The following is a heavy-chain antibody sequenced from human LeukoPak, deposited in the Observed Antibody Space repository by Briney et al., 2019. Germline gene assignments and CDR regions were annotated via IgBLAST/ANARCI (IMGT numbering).Heavy chain of an antibody. Sequence: PGGSLRLSCAASGFTFSSYAMSWVRQAPGKGLDWVSAISGSGGSTYYADSVKGRFTISRDNSKNTLYLQMNSLRAQDTAVYYCAKGSGYYPILDYWGQGTLVTVSS. V-gene: IGHV3-23*01. J-gene: IGHJ4*02. D-gene: IGHD3-3*01. CDR1: GFTFSSYA. CDR3: AKGSGYYPILDY. CDR2: ISGSGGST.